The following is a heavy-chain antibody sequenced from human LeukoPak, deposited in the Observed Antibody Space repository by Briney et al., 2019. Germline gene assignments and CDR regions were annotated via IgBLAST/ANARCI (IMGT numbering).Heavy chain of an antibody. Sequence: GASVKVSCNASGGNFSSYAISWVRQAPGQGLEWMGGIIPVFGTANYAQKFQGRVKITADESTSTAYMELSSLRSEDTAVYYCARVTREYCSSTSCFGFDYWGQGTLATDSS. D-gene: IGHD2-2*01. CDR3: ARVTREYCSSTSCFGFDY. CDR2: IIPVFGTA. J-gene: IGHJ4*02. V-gene: IGHV1-69*13. CDR1: GGNFSSYA.